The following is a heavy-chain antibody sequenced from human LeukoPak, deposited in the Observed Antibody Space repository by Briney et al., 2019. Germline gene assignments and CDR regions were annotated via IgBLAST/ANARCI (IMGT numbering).Heavy chain of an antibody. D-gene: IGHD3-10*01. CDR2: IYPGDSDT. CDR3: ARERAMNYGSADAFDI. Sequence: GESLKISCKGSGYSFTSYWIGWVRQMPGKGLEWVGIIYPGDSDTRYSPSFQGQVTISADKSISTAYLQWSSLKASDTAMYYCARERAMNYGSADAFDIWGQGTMVTVSS. J-gene: IGHJ3*02. V-gene: IGHV5-51*01. CDR1: GYSFTSYW.